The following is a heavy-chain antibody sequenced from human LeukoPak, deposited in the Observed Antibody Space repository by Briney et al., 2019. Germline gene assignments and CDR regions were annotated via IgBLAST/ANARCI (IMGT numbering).Heavy chain of an antibody. CDR2: MSPNSGNT. Sequence: ASVKVSCKASGYTFSNYDIDWVRQATGQGLEWIGWMSPNSGNTGYVKKFQGRVTMTRDTSIGTAYMELSSLTSEDTAIYYCARDRVGVGGNGWENWGQGTLVTVSS. CDR3: ARDRVGVGGNGWEN. J-gene: IGHJ4*02. V-gene: IGHV1-8*01. CDR1: GYTFSNYD. D-gene: IGHD6-19*01.